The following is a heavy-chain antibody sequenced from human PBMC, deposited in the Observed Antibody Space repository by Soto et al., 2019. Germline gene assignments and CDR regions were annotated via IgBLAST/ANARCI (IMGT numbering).Heavy chain of an antibody. V-gene: IGHV1-18*01. D-gene: IGHD3-10*01. CDR3: GRLWFGELLGPLEY. Sequence: QVQLVQSGAEVKKPGASVKVSCKASGYTFTSYGISWVRQAPGQGSEWMGWISAYNGNPNYAQKLQGRVTMTTDTSTSTACMELMSRRSDDTGVYDCGRLWFGELLGPLEYWGQGKRVTVSS. CDR1: GYTFTSYG. CDR2: ISAYNGNP. J-gene: IGHJ4*02.